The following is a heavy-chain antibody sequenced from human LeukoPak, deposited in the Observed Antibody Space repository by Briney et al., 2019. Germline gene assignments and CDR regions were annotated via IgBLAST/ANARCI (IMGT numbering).Heavy chain of an antibody. J-gene: IGHJ4*02. D-gene: IGHD5-18*01. CDR2: INSSGGDT. V-gene: IGHV3-48*01. CDR1: GFMFSGYS. CDR3: ARGRQGYHFDY. Sequence: HPGGSLRLSCAASGFMFSGYSMDWVRQAPGKGLEWVSYINSSGGDTHYTDSVKGRFTISRDNAKNSLYLQMNSLRAEDTAVYYCARGRQGYHFDYWGQGTLVTVSS.